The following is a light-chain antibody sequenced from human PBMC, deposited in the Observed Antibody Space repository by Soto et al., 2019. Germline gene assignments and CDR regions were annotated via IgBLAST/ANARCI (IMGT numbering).Light chain of an antibody. CDR1: QSVSSN. CDR2: AAS. Sequence: EIVMTQSPATLSVSPGERATLSCRASQSVSSNLAWYQQKPGQAPRLLIYAASTRATGIPDRFSGSGSETDFTLTISRLEPEDFAVYYCQRYGTSLTWTFGQGTKVDIK. V-gene: IGKV3-20*01. J-gene: IGKJ1*01. CDR3: QRYGTSLTWT.